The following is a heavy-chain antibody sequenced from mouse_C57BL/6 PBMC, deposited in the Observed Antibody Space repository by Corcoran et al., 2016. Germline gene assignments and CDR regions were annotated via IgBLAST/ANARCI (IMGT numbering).Heavy chain of an antibody. D-gene: IGHD2-5*01. V-gene: IGHV8-12*01. Sequence: QVTLKESGPGILQSSQTLSLTCSFSGFSLSTSGMGVSWIRQPSGKGLEWLAHIYWDDDKRYNPSLKSRLTISKDTSRNQVFLKITSVDTADTATYYCARAYYSNPHWYFDVWGTGTTVTVSS. CDR2: IYWDDDK. CDR1: GFSLSTSGMG. J-gene: IGHJ1*03. CDR3: ARAYYSNPHWYFDV.